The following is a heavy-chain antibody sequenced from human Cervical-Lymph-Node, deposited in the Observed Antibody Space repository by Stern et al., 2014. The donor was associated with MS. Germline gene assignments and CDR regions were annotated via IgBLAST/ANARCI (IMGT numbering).Heavy chain of an antibody. Sequence: QVQLGQSGAEVKKPGASVKVSCKASGYTFTSYGISWVRQAPGQGLECMGWISAYNGNTNYAQKLQGRVTMTTDTSTSTAYMELRSLRSDDTAVYYCARVGTLLEWFLPLDYWGQGTLVTVSS. CDR1: GYTFTSYG. J-gene: IGHJ4*02. V-gene: IGHV1-18*04. CDR2: ISAYNGNT. CDR3: ARVGTLLEWFLPLDY. D-gene: IGHD3-3*01.